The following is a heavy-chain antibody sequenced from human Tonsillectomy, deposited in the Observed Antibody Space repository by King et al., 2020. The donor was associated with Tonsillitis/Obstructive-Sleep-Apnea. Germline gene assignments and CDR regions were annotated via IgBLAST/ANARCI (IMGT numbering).Heavy chain of an antibody. CDR1: GFTFGDYA. V-gene: IGHV3-49*05. CDR3: TTVVPAVGMSFLFDY. Sequence: GQLVQSGGGLVKPGRSLRLSCTASGFTFGDYALSWFRQAPGKGREWVGFFRGKAYVGTKDYAASVKGRLTISRDDSKSIAYLQMNSLKTEDTAVYYCTTVVPAVGMSFLFDYWGQGTLVTVSS. J-gene: IGHJ4*02. D-gene: IGHD2-2*01. CDR2: FRGKAYVGTK.